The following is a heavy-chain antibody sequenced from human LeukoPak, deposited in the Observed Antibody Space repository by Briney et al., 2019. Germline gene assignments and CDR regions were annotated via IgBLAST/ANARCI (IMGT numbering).Heavy chain of an antibody. CDR1: GFTFSSYW. CDR3: ARDSARDTALVTFDY. D-gene: IGHD5-18*01. J-gene: IGHJ4*02. Sequence: GGSLRLSCAASGFTFSSYWMSWVRQAPGKGLEWVANIKQDGSEKYYVDSVKGRFTISRDNAKNSLYLQMNSLRAEDTAVYYCARDSARDTALVTFDYWGQGTLVTVSS. V-gene: IGHV3-7*01. CDR2: IKQDGSEK.